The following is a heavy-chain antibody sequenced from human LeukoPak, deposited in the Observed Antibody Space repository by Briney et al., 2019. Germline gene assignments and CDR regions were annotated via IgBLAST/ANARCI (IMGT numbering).Heavy chain of an antibody. CDR1: GFTFIDAW. J-gene: IGHJ4*02. V-gene: IGHV3-15*01. CDR2: IKSEIDGGTT. Sequence: PGGSLRLSCAASGFTFIDAWMNWVRQAPGKGLEWVGRIKSEIDGGTTAYAARGKGRFTVSRDDSTSTLSLQMNSLKTEGTALYYCTPRGGARSNPLNCWGRGTLVTVSS. CDR3: TPRGGARSNPLNC. D-gene: IGHD2-21*01.